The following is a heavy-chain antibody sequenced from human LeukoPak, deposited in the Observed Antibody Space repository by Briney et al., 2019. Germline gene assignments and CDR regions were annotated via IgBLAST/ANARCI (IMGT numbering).Heavy chain of an antibody. CDR1: GFTFSILA. V-gene: IGHV3-23*01. CDR2: I. J-gene: IGHJ3*01. Sequence: PGGSLRLSCETSGFTFSILALNWVRRAPGKGLEWVSAIYADSVKGRFTISRDNSKNTLYLQMNALGAEDTATYYCVKVGLGRYIRGPTGSWGQGTMVTVSS. D-gene: IGHD1-26*01. CDR3: VKVGLGRYIRGPTGS.